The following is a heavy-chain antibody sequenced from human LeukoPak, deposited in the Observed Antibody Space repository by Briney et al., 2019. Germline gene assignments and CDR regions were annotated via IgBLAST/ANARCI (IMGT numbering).Heavy chain of an antibody. V-gene: IGHV3-21*01. CDR3: ARSFSGSYYIWFDP. CDR2: ISSSSSYI. D-gene: IGHD1-26*01. J-gene: IGHJ5*02. CDR1: GFTFSSYA. Sequence: GGSLRLSCAASGFTFSSYAMSWVRQAPGKGLEWVSSISSSSSYIYYADSVKGRFTISRDNAKNSLYLQMNSLRAEDTAVYYCARSFSGSYYIWFDPWGQGTLVTVSS.